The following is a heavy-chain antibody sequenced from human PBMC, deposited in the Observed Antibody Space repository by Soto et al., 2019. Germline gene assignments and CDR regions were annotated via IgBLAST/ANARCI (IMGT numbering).Heavy chain of an antibody. CDR3: ARGRASGSYYLLDY. CDR2: INPNSGNI. D-gene: IGHD3-10*01. Sequence: AASVKVSCKASGNTFTSYDTNWVRQATGHGLEWMGWINPNSGNIGYAQKFQGRVTMTSDTAIRTAYMEVSRLRSDDTAVYYCARGRASGSYYLLDYWGQGTLVTVSS. CDR1: GNTFTSYD. J-gene: IGHJ4*02. V-gene: IGHV1-8*01.